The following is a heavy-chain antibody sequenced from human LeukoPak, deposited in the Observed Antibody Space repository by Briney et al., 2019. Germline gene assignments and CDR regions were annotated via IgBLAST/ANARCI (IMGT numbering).Heavy chain of an antibody. J-gene: IGHJ6*03. CDR3: ARDPYSGNYGAYYYYMDV. CDR2: IGPSGSNI. CDR1: GFTFGIYA. D-gene: IGHD1-26*01. Sequence: GGSLRLSCAASGFTFGIYAMNWVRQAPGKGLEWVSYIGPSGSNIYYADSVKGRFTISRDNAKDSLYLQMDSLRVEDTAEYYCARDPYSGNYGAYYYYMDVWGKGTTVTVSS. V-gene: IGHV3-48*01.